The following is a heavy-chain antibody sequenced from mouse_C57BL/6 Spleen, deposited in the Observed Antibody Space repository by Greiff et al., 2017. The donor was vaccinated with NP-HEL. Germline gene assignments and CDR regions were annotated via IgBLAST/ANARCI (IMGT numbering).Heavy chain of an antibody. Sequence: VKLMESGAELVKPGASVKISCKASGYAFSSYWMNWVKQRPGKGLEWIGQIYPGDGDTNYNGKFKGKATLTADKSSSTAYMQLSSLTSEDSAVYFCARSGQAWFAYWGQGTLVTVSA. CDR3: ARSGQAWFAY. CDR1: GYAFSSYW. V-gene: IGHV1-80*01. CDR2: IYPGDGDT. D-gene: IGHD3-3*01. J-gene: IGHJ3*01.